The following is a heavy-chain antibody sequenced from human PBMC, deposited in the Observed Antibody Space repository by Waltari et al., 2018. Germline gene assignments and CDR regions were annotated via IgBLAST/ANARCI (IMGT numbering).Heavy chain of an antibody. CDR2: INGSGDRK. Sequence: EVQVVEFGGGLVQPGGYLPLSCVVSGCTLGEETMHWVRQAPGKGLEWVSGINGSGDRKDYADSVKGRFTVSRDNVKNSLYLEMNSLREEDTAFYYCIKDGQPGWLYYWGQGTLVTVSS. V-gene: IGHV3-9*01. J-gene: IGHJ4*02. CDR3: IKDGQPGWLYY. D-gene: IGHD5-12*01. CDR1: GCTLGEET.